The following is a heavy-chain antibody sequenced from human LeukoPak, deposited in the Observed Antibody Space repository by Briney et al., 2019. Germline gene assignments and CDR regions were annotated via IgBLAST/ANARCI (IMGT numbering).Heavy chain of an antibody. CDR3: ARDLRKGRYFDY. CDR2: MSSDGNTE. CDR1: GFTFFTYG. D-gene: IGHD3-9*01. J-gene: IGHJ4*02. Sequence: GGSLRLSCAASGFTFFTYGMHWVRQAPGKGLEWVAIMSSDGNTEYYADSVKGRFTISRDNSRNALYLQMNSLRVEDTAVYYCARDLRKGRYFDYWGQGTLVTVSS. V-gene: IGHV3-33*01.